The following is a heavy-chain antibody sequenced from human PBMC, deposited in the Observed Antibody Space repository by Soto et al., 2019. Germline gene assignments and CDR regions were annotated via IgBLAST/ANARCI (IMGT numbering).Heavy chain of an antibody. Sequence: SDTLSLTCTVSGASITGSSYWSWIRQPAGKGLEWIGRFSLSGTTNYNPSLRSRVTMSADVSKNQFSLRLTSVTAADTALYYCARGMTPPGAPAWYYFDSWGQGTRVTVSS. J-gene: IGHJ4*02. CDR2: FSLSGTT. D-gene: IGHD2-8*02. CDR3: ARGMTPPGAPAWYYFDS. V-gene: IGHV4-4*07. CDR1: GASITGSSY.